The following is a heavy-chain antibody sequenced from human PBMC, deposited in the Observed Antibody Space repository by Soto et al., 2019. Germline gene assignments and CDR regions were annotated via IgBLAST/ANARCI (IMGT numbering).Heavy chain of an antibody. CDR2: ISSNGGST. CDR3: ARGVGALRAYFDY. D-gene: IGHD1-26*01. V-gene: IGHV3-64*01. CDR1: GFTFSSYA. Sequence: PGGSLRLSCAASGFTFSSYAMHWVRQAPGKGLEYVSAISSNGGSTYYANSVKGRSTISRDNSKNTLYLQMGSLRAEDMAVYYCARGVGALRAYFDYWGQGTLVTVSS. J-gene: IGHJ4*02.